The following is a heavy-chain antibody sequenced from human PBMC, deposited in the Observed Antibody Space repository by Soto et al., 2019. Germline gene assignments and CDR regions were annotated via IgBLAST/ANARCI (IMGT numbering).Heavy chain of an antibody. D-gene: IGHD6-6*01. CDR3: ARDQSIAARPFGFDY. CDR1: GGSISSYY. CDR2: IYYSGST. V-gene: IGHV4-59*01. Sequence: SETLSLTCTVSGGSISSYYWSWIRQPPGKGLEWIGYIYYSGSTNYNPSLKSRVTISVDTSKNQFSLKLSSVTAADTAVYYCARDQSIAARPFGFDYWGQGTLVTVS. J-gene: IGHJ4*02.